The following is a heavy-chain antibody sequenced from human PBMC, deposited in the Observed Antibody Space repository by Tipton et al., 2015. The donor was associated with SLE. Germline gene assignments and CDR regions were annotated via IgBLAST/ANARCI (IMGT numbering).Heavy chain of an antibody. J-gene: IGHJ4*02. D-gene: IGHD4-17*01. CDR2: VYHTGTT. CDR3: ARYRPNYGDYDWRFDY. V-gene: IGHV4-38-2*01. CDR1: SFSITNGYY. Sequence: LRLSCAVSSFSITNGYYCAWIRQSPGKGLEWIGSVYHTGTTYYNPSLKSRVTISVDTSANQFSLEMTSVTAADTAVYYCARYRPNYGDYDWRFDYWGQGTLVTVSS.